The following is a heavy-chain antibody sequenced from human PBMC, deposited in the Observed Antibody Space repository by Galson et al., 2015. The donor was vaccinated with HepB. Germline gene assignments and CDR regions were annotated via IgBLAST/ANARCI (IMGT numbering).Heavy chain of an antibody. Sequence: CAISGDSVSSNSAAWNWIRQSPSRGLEWLGRTYYRSKWYNDYAVSVKSRITINPDTSRNQFSLQLNSVTPEDTAVYYCARILASCSSTSCYRASYYHYYMDVWGKGTTVTVSS. J-gene: IGHJ6*03. V-gene: IGHV6-1*01. CDR3: ARILASCSSTSCYRASYYHYYMDV. CDR2: TYYRSKWYN. D-gene: IGHD2-2*02. CDR1: GDSVSSNSAA.